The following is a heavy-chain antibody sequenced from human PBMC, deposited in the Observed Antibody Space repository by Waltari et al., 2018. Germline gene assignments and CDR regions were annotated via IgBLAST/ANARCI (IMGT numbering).Heavy chain of an antibody. Sequence: QVQLVQSGAEVKKPGASVKVSCKASGYTFTGYYMHWVRQAPGQGLEWMGRSKPNSVGTNYAQKFQGRGTMTRDTSISTAYMELSRLRSDDTAVYYCARDPIAARQNDGYYWGQGTLVTVSS. CDR1: GYTFTGYY. J-gene: IGHJ4*02. CDR2: SKPNSVGT. D-gene: IGHD6-6*01. V-gene: IGHV1-2*06. CDR3: ARDPIAARQNDGYY.